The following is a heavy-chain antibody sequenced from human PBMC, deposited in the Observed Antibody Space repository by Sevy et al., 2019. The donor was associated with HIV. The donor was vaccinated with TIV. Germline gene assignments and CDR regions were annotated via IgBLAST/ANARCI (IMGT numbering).Heavy chain of an antibody. J-gene: IGHJ4*02. CDR1: GITFSEAR. D-gene: IGHD1-7*01. CDR3: AAGTGTSDFDY. V-gene: IGHV3-15*01. Sequence: GSLRLSCASSGITFSEAREGLGRPASRKGMGVVGRNKSKTDAATRDFAAPVRGRFSISRDDSANTVYLVMNNLKPEDTGVYYCAAGTGTSDFDYWGQGTLVTVSS. CDR2: NKSKTDAATR.